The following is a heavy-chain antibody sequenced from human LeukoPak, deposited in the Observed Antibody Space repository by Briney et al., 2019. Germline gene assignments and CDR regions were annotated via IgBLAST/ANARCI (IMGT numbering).Heavy chain of an antibody. V-gene: IGHV3-23*01. CDR3: AKRGDNRGEYFFDY. D-gene: IGHD3-10*01. CDR1: GFTFSTYA. CDR2: ISGTFSST. J-gene: IGHJ4*02. Sequence: GGYLRFYCAASGFTFSTYAMSWVRQAQGKGLEWVSVISGTFSSTYYADSVKGRFTISRDNSETTLYLQMSSLRAEDTAVYYCAKRGDNRGEYFFDYWGQGTLVTVSS.